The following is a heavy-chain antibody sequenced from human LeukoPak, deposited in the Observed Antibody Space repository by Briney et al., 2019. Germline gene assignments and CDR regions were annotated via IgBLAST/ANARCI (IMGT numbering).Heavy chain of an antibody. CDR1: GFTFSSYS. J-gene: IGHJ6*03. CDR2: ISSGGGYT. CDR3: ARNPLISGYYYYYMDV. V-gene: IGHV3-21*06. D-gene: IGHD3-16*01. Sequence: RLSCAASGFTFSSYSMNWVRQAPGKVLEWVSSISSGGGYTYYADSVKGRFTISRDNAKNSLYLQMNSLRAEDTAVYYCARNPLISGYYYYYMDVWGKGTTVTVSS.